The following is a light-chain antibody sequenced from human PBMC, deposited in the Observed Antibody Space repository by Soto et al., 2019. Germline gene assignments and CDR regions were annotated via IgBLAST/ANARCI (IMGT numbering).Light chain of an antibody. Sequence: DVVMTQSPLSLPVTLGQPASISCRSSQSLVYSDGHTYLNWFQQRPGQSPRSLIYKVSNRDSGVPDRLSGSGSGTDFTLKISRVEAEDVGVYYCMQVTHGPWTFGQGTKVEIK. CDR2: KVS. V-gene: IGKV2-30*01. CDR3: MQVTHGPWT. J-gene: IGKJ1*01. CDR1: QSLVYSDGHTY.